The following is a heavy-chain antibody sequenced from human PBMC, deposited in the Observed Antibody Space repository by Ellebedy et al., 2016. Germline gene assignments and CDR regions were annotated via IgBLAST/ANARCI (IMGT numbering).Heavy chain of an antibody. CDR1: GYMFTSYA. Sequence: ASVKVSCKASGYMFTSYAMRWVRQAPGQGLEWMGWINTNTGNPTYAQGFTGRFVFSLDTPVSTAYLQITGLQADDTAVYYCARGYDYGDYVPNCWGQGTLVTVSS. CDR2: INTNTGNP. CDR3: ARGYDYGDYVPNC. V-gene: IGHV7-4-1*02. J-gene: IGHJ4*02. D-gene: IGHD4-17*01.